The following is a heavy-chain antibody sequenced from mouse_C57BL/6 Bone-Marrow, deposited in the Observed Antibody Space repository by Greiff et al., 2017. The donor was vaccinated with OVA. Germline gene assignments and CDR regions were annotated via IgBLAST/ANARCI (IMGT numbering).Heavy chain of an antibody. CDR3: ARPYYYGSSQAWFAY. J-gene: IGHJ3*01. Sequence: EVPLVESGGGLVKPGGSLKLSCAASGFTFSDYGMHWVRQAPEKGLEWVAYISSGSSTIYYADTVKGRFTISRDNAKNTLFLQMTSLRSEDTAMYYCARPYYYGSSQAWFAYWGQGTLVTVSA. D-gene: IGHD1-1*01. V-gene: IGHV5-17*01. CDR2: ISSGSSTI. CDR1: GFTFSDYG.